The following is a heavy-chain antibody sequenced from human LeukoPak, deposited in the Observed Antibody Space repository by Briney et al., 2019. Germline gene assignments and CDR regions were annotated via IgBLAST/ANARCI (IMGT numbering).Heavy chain of an antibody. CDR1: GFTFSSYG. J-gene: IGHJ5*02. CDR2: ISGSGGSS. D-gene: IGHD1-1*01. V-gene: IGHV3-23*01. CDR3: ATGYLSA. Sequence: GGSLRLSCAASGFTFSSYGMSWVRQAPGKGLECVSHISGSGGSSYYADSVKGRFTISRDNSKNTLCLQMNSLRAEDTAVYYCATGYLSAWGQGTLVTVSS.